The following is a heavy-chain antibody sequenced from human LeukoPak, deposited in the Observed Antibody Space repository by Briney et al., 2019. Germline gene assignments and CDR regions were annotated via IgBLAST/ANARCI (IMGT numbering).Heavy chain of an antibody. D-gene: IGHD6-19*01. CDR1: GGSFSGYY. Sequence: SETLSLTCAVYGGSFSGYYWSWIRQPPGKGLEWIGELNHSGSTNYNPSLKSRVTISVDTSKNQFSLKLSSVTAADTAVYYCARRSGYSSGWYVRYWGQGTLVTVSS. V-gene: IGHV4-34*01. CDR3: ARRSGYSSGWYVRY. CDR2: LNHSGST. J-gene: IGHJ4*02.